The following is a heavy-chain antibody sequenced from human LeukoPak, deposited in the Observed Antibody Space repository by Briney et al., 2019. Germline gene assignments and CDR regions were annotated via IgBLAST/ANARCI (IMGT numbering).Heavy chain of an antibody. CDR3: VRESFEEPGTTDH. CDR1: GGSISSSSYY. V-gene: IGHV4-39*07. D-gene: IGHD4-17*01. J-gene: IGHJ4*02. CDR2: IYYGGGT. Sequence: SETLSLTCTVSGGSISSSSYYWGWIRQPPGKGLEWIGSIYYGGGTHYNPSLKSRATIFLDTSMNQFSLRLTSVTAADTALYFCVRESFEEPGTTDHWGQGTLVSVSS.